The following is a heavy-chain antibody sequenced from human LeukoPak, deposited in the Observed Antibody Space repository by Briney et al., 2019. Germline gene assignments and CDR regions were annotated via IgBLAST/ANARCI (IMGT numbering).Heavy chain of an antibody. J-gene: IGHJ5*02. D-gene: IGHD3-10*01. V-gene: IGHV3-33*01. Sequence: PGRPLRLSCAASGFTLANYGMHWVRQAPGKGLDWVALIWDDGNNKYYADSVKGRFTISRDKSKNTLYLQMNSLRAEDTAVYYGARDNGEWRLNWFDHWGQGTLVTVSS. CDR1: GFTLANYG. CDR3: ARDNGEWRLNWFDH. CDR2: IWDDGNNK.